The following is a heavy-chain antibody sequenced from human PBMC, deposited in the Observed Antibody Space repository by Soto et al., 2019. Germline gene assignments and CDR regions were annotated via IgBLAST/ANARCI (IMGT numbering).Heavy chain of an antibody. Sequence: PGGSLRLSCAASGFTFSSYAMHWVRQAPGKGLEWVAVISYDGSNKYYADSVKGRFTISRDNSKNTLYLQMPSLTTDDTGVYYCAKVAGVATGGTVGGLDPWGQGTLVTVSS. CDR3: AKVAGVATGGTVGGLDP. J-gene: IGHJ5*02. CDR2: ISYDGSNK. V-gene: IGHV3-30-3*01. D-gene: IGHD6-13*01. CDR1: GFTFSSYA.